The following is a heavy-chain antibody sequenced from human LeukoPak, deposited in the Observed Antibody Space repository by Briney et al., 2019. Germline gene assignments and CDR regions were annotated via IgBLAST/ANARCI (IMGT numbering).Heavy chain of an antibody. V-gene: IGHV4-61*02. CDR1: GGSFSSGSYY. CDR2: IYTSGST. CDR3: ARVNSAHYYYYYMDV. Sequence: PSQTLSLTCTVSGGSFSSGSYYWSWIRQPAGKGLEWIGRIYTSGSTNYNPSLKSRVTISVDTSKNQFSLKLSSVTAADTAVYYCARVNSAHYYYYYMDVWGKGTTVTVSS. J-gene: IGHJ6*03. D-gene: IGHD1-26*01.